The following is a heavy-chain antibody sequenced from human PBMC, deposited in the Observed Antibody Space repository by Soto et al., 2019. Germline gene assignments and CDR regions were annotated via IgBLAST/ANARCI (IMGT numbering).Heavy chain of an antibody. V-gene: IGHV5-51*01. CDR3: TKGATRPFDS. J-gene: IGHJ4*01. CDR1: YG. D-gene: IGHD1-1*01. CDR2: IYPGDSDT. Sequence: YGSGWMRQMPGKGLEWMGIIYPGDSDTRYSPSFQGQVTISADKSISTAYLHLLNLKASDTAIYSSTKGATRPFDSWGHGLRVTVS.